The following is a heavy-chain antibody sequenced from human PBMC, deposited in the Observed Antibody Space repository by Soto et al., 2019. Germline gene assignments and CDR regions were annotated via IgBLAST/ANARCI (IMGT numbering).Heavy chain of an antibody. Sequence: RWSLRPSCAASGFTFSSYAMSWFRQAPGEGLGWGSAISGSGGSTYYADSVKGRFTISRDNSKNTLYLQMNSLRAEDTAVYYCGNELTMIVVVTNFDYWGQGTLVTVSS. CDR3: GNELTMIVVVTNFDY. J-gene: IGHJ4*02. CDR2: ISGSGGST. CDR1: GFTFSSYA. V-gene: IGHV3-23*01. D-gene: IGHD3-22*01.